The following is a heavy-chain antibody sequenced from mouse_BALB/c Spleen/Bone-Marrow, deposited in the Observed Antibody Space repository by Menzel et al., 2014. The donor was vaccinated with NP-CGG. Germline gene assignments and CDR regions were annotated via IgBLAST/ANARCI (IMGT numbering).Heavy chain of an antibody. CDR3: TRDPFYYGSSYAMDY. D-gene: IGHD1-1*01. V-gene: IGHV5-6-4*01. CDR2: ISSGGSYT. J-gene: IGHJ4*01. CDR1: GFTFSSYT. Sequence: DVKLQESGVGLVKPGGSLKLSCAASGFTFSSYTMSWVRQTPEKRLEWVATISSGGSYTYYPDSVKGRFTISRDNAKNTLYLQMSSLKSEDTAMYYCTRDPFYYGSSYAMDYWGQGTSVTVSS.